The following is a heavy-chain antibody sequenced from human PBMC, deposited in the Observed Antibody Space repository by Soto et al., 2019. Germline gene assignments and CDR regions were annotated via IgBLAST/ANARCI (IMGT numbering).Heavy chain of an antibody. CDR1: GYTFTTHG. D-gene: IGHD2-15*01. Sequence: QVQLVQSGAEVKKPGASVKVSCKASGYTFTTHGISWVRQAPGQGLEWMGWVSGDNGHTNYAQSLQGRVTMTTGTSTNTAYMELTSLRSDDTAVYYCARDLGYCRSGTCYREWFDPWGQGTLVTVSS. V-gene: IGHV1-18*01. CDR2: VSGDNGHT. J-gene: IGHJ5*02. CDR3: ARDLGYCRSGTCYREWFDP.